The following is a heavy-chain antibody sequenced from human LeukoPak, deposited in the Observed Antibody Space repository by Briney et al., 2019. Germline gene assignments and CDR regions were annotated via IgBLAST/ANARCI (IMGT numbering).Heavy chain of an antibody. D-gene: IGHD6-19*01. V-gene: IGHV1-18*01. CDR1: GYTFTSYG. Sequence: ASVKVSCKASGYTFTSYGISWVRQAPGQGLEWMGWISAYNGNTNYAQKLQGRVTMTTDTSTSTAYMELRSLRSDDTAVYYCARDLTVAGPHHFDYWGQGTLVTVSS. CDR3: ARDLTVAGPHHFDY. J-gene: IGHJ4*02. CDR2: ISAYNGNT.